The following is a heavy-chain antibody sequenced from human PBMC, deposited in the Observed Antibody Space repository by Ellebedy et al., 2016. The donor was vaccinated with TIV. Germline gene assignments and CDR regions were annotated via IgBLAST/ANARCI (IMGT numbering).Heavy chain of an antibody. V-gene: IGHV1-18*04. CDR3: TRGFYKKFDP. Sequence: ASVKVSCKASGYTFSKYGISWVRQARGQGLERMGWISGYNRDTNYAQKFQGRVTMTIETSTNTVYMELRNLSFDDTAVYYCTRGFYKKFDPWGQGTPVTVS. CDR1: GYTFSKYG. CDR2: ISGYNRDT. D-gene: IGHD5-24*01. J-gene: IGHJ5*02.